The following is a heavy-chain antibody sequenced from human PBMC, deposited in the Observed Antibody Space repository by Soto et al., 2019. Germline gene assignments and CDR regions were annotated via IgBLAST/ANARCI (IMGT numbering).Heavy chain of an antibody. V-gene: IGHV3-23*01. CDR2: ISGSGGST. J-gene: IGHJ4*02. Sequence: EVQLLESGGGLVQPGGSLRLSCAASGFTFSRYAMSWVRQAPGKGLEWVSAISGSGGSTYYADSVKGRFTISRDNSKNTLYLQMNSLRAEDTAVYYCAKDRGSSRLREPYYFDYWGQGTLVTVSS. D-gene: IGHD1-26*01. CDR1: GFTFSRYA. CDR3: AKDRGSSRLREPYYFDY.